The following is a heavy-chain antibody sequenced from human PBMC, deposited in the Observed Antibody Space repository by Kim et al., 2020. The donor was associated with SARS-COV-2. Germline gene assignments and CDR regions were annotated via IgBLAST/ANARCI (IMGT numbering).Heavy chain of an antibody. D-gene: IGHD6-19*01. V-gene: IGHV3-23*01. CDR2: ISGSGGST. J-gene: IGHJ4*02. Sequence: GGSLRLSCAASGFTFSSYAMSWVRQAPGKGLEWVSAISGSGGSTYYADSVKGRFTISRDNSKNTLYLQMNSLRAEDTAVYYCAKRGEQWLVLGYFDYWGQGTLVTVSS. CDR1: GFTFSSYA. CDR3: AKRGEQWLVLGYFDY.